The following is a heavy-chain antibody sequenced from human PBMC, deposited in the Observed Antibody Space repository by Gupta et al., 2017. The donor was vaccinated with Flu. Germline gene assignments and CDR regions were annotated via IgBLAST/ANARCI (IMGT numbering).Heavy chain of an antibody. D-gene: IGHD2-2*01. V-gene: IGHV4-39*01. Sequence: QLQLQESGPGLMKPSETLSLTCTVSDASIRSHKYYWGWLRQPPGKGLEWVGTVNYSGNTHLSPSLSSRVTISVDTSKNQFYLRLSSATAADTAVYYCAKGEGCDTRGCYADQNWFDPWGRGTLVIVS. J-gene: IGHJ5*02. CDR1: DASIRSHKYY. CDR2: VNYSGNT. CDR3: AKGEGCDTRGCYADQNWFDP.